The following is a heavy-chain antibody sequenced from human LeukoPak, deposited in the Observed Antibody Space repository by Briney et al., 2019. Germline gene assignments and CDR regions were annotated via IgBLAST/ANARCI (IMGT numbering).Heavy chain of an antibody. CDR3: TKDLLQWLLCHAS. J-gene: IGHJ5*02. V-gene: IGHV3-23*01. CDR1: GFTFSSYA. D-gene: IGHD3-22*01. CDR2: ISGGGDST. Sequence: PGGSLRLSCAASGFTFSSYAMSWVRQAPGKGLEWVSGISGGGDSTYYADSVKGRFTISRDNSRNTLYLQMNSLRAEDTAVYYCTKDLLQWLLCHASWGQGALVTVSS.